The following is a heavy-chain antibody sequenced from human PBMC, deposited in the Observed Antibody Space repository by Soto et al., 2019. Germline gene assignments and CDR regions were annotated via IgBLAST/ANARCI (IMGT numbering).Heavy chain of an antibody. Sequence: GGSLRLSCAASGFTFSSYAMSWVRQAPGKGLEWVSAISGSGGSTYYADSVKGRFTISRDNSKNTLYLQMNSLRAEDTAVYYCAKAREQWLSMGAILLDYWGQGTLVTVSS. J-gene: IGHJ4*02. V-gene: IGHV3-23*01. CDR1: GFTFSSYA. CDR2: ISGSGGST. CDR3: AKAREQWLSMGAILLDY. D-gene: IGHD6-19*01.